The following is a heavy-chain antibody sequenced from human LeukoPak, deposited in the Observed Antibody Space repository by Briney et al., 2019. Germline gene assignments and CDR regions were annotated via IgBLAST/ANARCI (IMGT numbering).Heavy chain of an antibody. CDR1: GFTFSSYG. CDR2: ISYDGSNK. CDR3: ARVFGAAAVDY. J-gene: IGHJ4*02. D-gene: IGHD6-13*01. Sequence: PGGSLRLSCAASGFTFSSYGMHWVRQAPGKGLEWVAVISYDGSNKYYADSVKGRFTISRDNSKNTLYLQMNSLRAEDTAVYYCARVFGAAAVDYWGQGTLVTVSS. V-gene: IGHV3-30*03.